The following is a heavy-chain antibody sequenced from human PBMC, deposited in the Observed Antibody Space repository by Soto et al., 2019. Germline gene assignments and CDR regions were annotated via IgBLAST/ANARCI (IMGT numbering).Heavy chain of an antibody. J-gene: IGHJ4*02. V-gene: IGHV3-15*07. CDR1: GCNFKNAW. CDR3: TTDVDYLSPQIDF. D-gene: IGHD2-15*01. Sequence: PGGSLRLSCVASGCNFKNAWMSWVRQAPGKGLEWVARIKSKSNGETAEYVAPVKGRFTISRDDSKNTHYLQMDSLKTEDTGLYYCTTDVDYLSPQIDFWGQGIPVTVSS. CDR2: IKSKSNGETA.